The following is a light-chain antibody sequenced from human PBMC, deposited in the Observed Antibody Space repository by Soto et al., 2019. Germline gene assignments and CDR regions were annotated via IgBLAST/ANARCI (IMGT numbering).Light chain of an antibody. CDR3: QQYNSYRA. CDR2: KAS. J-gene: IGKJ1*01. Sequence: DIQMTQSPSTLSASVGDRVTITCRASQSIDSWLAWHQQKPGRAPKLLISKASSLESGVPSRFSGSGSGTEFTLTISSLQPDDFATYYCQQYNSYRAFGQVTKVEI. V-gene: IGKV1-5*03. CDR1: QSIDSW.